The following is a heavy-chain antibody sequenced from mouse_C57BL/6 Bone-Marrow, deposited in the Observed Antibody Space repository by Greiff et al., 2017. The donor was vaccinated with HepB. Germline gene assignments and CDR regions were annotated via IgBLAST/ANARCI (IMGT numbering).Heavy chain of an antibody. V-gene: IGHV1-52*01. D-gene: IGHD5-1*01. J-gene: IGHJ1*03. CDR3: ARRGVPHWYFDV. Sequence: VQLQQPGAELVRPGSSVKLSCKASGYTFTSYWMHWVKQRPIQGLEWIGNIDPSDSETHYNQKFKDKATLTVDKSSSTAYMQLSSLTSEDSAVYYCARRGVPHWYFDVWGTGTTVTVSS. CDR2: IDPSDSET. CDR1: GYTFTSYW.